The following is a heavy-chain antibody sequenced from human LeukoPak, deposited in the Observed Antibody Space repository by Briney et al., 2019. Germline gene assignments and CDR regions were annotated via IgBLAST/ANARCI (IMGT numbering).Heavy chain of an antibody. CDR3: ARHEDYGDYVSEFDY. V-gene: IGHV4-39*01. Sequence: PSETLSLTCTVSCGSISSSSDYWGWIRQPPGKGLEWIGSIYYSASTYYNPSLKIRVTISVATTKNQYSLKLSSVTAADTAVYYCARHEDYGDYVSEFDYWGQGTLVTVSS. D-gene: IGHD4-17*01. CDR1: CGSISSSSDY. J-gene: IGHJ4*02. CDR2: IYYSAST.